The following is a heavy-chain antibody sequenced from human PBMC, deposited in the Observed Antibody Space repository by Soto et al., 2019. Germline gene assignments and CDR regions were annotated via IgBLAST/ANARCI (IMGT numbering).Heavy chain of an antibody. CDR1: GFTFSSYA. CDR2: ISGSGGST. V-gene: IGHV3-23*01. D-gene: IGHD3-10*01. J-gene: IGHJ4*01. CDR3: ATFLWFGESYFDY. Sequence: VSLRLSCAASGFTFSSYAMSWVRQAPGKGLEWVSAISGSGGSTYYADSVKGRFTISRDNSKNTLYLQMNSLRAEDTAVYYCATFLWFGESYFDYWGHGTMVTVYS.